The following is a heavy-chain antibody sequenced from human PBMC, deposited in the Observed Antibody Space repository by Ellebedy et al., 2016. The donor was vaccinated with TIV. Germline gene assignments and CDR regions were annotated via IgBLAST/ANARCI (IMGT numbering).Heavy chain of an antibody. D-gene: IGHD6-13*01. V-gene: IGHV1-8*01. CDR2: MNPNSCNT. J-gene: IGHJ6*02. CDR1: PYMFSQYL. Sequence: AASVKVSCKATPYMFSQYLFSWARQATGQGLEWMGWMNPNSCNTGYAQKFQGRVTMTRNTSISTVYMELSSLSSEDTAVFYCARYPTPTIAAAGPEGNTPTPYGMDVWGQGTTVTVSS. CDR3: ARYPTPTIAAAGPEGNTPTPYGMDV.